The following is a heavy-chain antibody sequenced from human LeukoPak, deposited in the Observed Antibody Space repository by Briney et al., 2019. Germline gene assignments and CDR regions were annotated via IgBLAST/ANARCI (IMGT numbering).Heavy chain of an antibody. D-gene: IGHD3-10*01. J-gene: IGHJ4*02. V-gene: IGHV3-7*01. CDR3: ARDGAARGSGSFGD. CDR2: INQDGSEK. CDR1: GFTFSRYW. Sequence: GGSLRLSCAASGFTFSRYWMSWVRQAPGKGLEWVANINQDGSEKYYVDSVKGRFTISRDNAKNSLYLQVNSLRAEETAVYYCARDGAARGSGSFGDWGQGTLITVSS.